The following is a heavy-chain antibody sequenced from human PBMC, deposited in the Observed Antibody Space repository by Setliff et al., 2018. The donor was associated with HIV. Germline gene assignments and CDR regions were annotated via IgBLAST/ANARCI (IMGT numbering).Heavy chain of an antibody. CDR3: ARAFYGISAGYYYFDV. Sequence: SETLSLTCTVSGGSITSGSDYWSWIRQPAGEGLEWIGHIHVSGTTNYNPSLKSRVTISIDTSKHQFALKLTSVTAADTAVYYCARAFYGISAGYYYFDVWGQGALVTVSS. J-gene: IGHJ4*02. CDR2: IHVSGTT. CDR1: GGSITSGSDY. D-gene: IGHD3-9*01. V-gene: IGHV4-61*09.